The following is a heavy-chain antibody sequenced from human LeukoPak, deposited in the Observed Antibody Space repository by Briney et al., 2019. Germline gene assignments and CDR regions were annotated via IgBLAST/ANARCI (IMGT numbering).Heavy chain of an antibody. V-gene: IGHV3-7*01. CDR2: IKQDGSEK. CDR1: GSTFSSYW. D-gene: IGHD6-13*01. Sequence: GGSLGLSCAASGSTFSSYWMSWVRQAPGKGLEWVANIKQDGSEKYYVDSVKGRFTISRDNAKNSLYLQMNSLRAEDTAVYYCARDTAAAGTDGPLGYWGQGTLVTVSS. CDR3: ARDTAAAGTDGPLGY. J-gene: IGHJ4*02.